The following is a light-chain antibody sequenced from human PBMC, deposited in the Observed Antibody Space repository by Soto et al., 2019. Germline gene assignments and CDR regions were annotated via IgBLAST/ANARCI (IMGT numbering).Light chain of an antibody. Sequence: QSVLAQPASVSGSPGQSITISCTGTSSDVGSYNLVSWYQQLPGKAPKLIIYEVNERPSGISDRFSGSKSGNTASLTISGLQGEDEADYYCCSYVGSSILMFGGGTKVT. CDR1: SSDVGSYNL. J-gene: IGLJ3*02. CDR2: EVN. CDR3: CSYVGSSILM. V-gene: IGLV2-23*02.